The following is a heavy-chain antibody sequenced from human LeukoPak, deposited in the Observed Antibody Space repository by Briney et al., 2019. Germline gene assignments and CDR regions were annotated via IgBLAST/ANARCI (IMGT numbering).Heavy chain of an antibody. CDR1: GDSIRSSNYY. J-gene: IGHJ1*01. V-gene: IGHV4-39*02. CDR3: ATRRYYDGSGYLD. D-gene: IGHD3-22*01. Sequence: PSETLSLSCTDSGDSIRSSNYYWDWIRQPPGKGLEWMGSIYYNGRTYYNPSLGSRVSILIDTTNNHFSLKLSSMTAADTAVYYCATRRYYDGSGYLDWGLGTLVIVSS. CDR2: IYYNGRT.